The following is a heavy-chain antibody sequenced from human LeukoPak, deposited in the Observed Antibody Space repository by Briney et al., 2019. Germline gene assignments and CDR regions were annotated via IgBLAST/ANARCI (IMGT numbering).Heavy chain of an antibody. V-gene: IGHV3-15*01. CDR2: IKSKTDGGTT. CDR1: GFTFSNAW. D-gene: IGHD6-13*01. Sequence: GGSLRLSCAASGFTFSNAWMSWVRQAPGKGLEWVGRIKSKTDGGTTDYAAPVKGRFTISRDDSKNTLYLQMNSLKTEDTAVYYCTTNLIAAAGKGNYWGQGTLVTVSS. J-gene: IGHJ4*02. CDR3: TTNLIAAAGKGNY.